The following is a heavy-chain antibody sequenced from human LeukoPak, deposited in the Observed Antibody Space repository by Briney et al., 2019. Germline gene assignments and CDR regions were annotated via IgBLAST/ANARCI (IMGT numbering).Heavy chain of an antibody. CDR3: ARCPSSGWYLEYWYFDL. V-gene: IGHV4-59*10. J-gene: IGHJ2*01. Sequence: SETLSLTCAVYGGSFSGYYWSWIRQPAGKGLEWIGRIYTSGSTNYNPSLKSRVTISVDTSKNQFSLKLSSVTAADTAVYYCARCPSSGWYLEYWYFDLWGRGTLVTVSS. CDR2: IYTSGST. CDR1: GGSFSGYY. D-gene: IGHD6-19*01.